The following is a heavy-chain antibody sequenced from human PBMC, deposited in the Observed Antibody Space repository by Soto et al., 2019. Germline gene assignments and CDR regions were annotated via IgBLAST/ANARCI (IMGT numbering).Heavy chain of an antibody. D-gene: IGHD6-13*01. V-gene: IGHV3-74*03. CDR2: ITGDGTNT. CDR3: ATDWYGSTDY. J-gene: IGHJ4*02. CDR1: EWTFSASW. Sequence: EVQLVESGGDLVQPGGSLRLSCAASEWTFSASWMHWVRQAPGKGLVWVSRITGDGTNTTYADSVKGRFTVSRDNARNTLYLQMNSLRVEDTGIYYCATDWYGSTDYWGQGTPVTVSS.